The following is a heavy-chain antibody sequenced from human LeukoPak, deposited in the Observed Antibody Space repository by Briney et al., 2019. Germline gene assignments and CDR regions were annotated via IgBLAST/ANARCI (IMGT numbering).Heavy chain of an antibody. CDR2: ISSSSSYI. CDR1: GFTFSSYS. CDR3: AKNGGDRYSSSWYDY. Sequence: PGGSLRLSCAASGFTFSSYSMNWVRQAPGKGLEWVSSISSSSSYIYYADSVKGRFTISRDNAKNSLYLQMNSLRAEDTALYYCAKNGGDRYSSSWYDYWGQGTLVTVSS. J-gene: IGHJ4*02. V-gene: IGHV3-21*04. D-gene: IGHD6-13*01.